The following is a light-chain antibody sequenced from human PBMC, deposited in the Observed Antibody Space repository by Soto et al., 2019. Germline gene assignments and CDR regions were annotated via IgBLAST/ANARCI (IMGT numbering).Light chain of an antibody. CDR2: DAS. J-gene: IGKJ5*01. Sequence: EIVLTQSPATLSLSPGERATLSCGASQSVSSYLAWYQQKPGQAPSLLIYDASNRATGIPARFSASGSGTDFTLTISSLEPEDSAVYYCQQRGNWITFGPGTRLEIK. CDR1: QSVSSY. V-gene: IGKV3-11*01. CDR3: QQRGNWIT.